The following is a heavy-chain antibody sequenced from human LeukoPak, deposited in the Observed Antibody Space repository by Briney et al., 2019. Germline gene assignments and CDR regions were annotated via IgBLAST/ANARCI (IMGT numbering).Heavy chain of an antibody. CDR3: ARMGITGTPFDY. CDR2: INPNSGGT. V-gene: IGHV1-2*02. D-gene: IGHD1-20*01. Sequence: WASVKVSCKASGYTFTGYYMHWVRQAPGQGLEWMGWINPNSGGTNYAQKFQGRVTMTRDTSISTAHMELSRLRSDDTAVYYCARMGITGTPFDYWGQGTLVTVSS. CDR1: GYTFTGYY. J-gene: IGHJ4*02.